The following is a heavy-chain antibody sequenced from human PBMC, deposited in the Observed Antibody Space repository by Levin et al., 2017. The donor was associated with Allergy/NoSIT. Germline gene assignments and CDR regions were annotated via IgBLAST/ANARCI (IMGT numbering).Heavy chain of an antibody. Sequence: PGGSLRLSCAASGFTFSDYSFNWVRQAPGKGLEWVSYITGSSSVIYYADSVKGRFTVSRDNAKNSLYLQMNTLRAEDTAVYYCARGSAHYVFDYWGQGTLFTVSS. V-gene: IGHV3-48*01. J-gene: IGHJ4*02. CDR1: GFTFSDYS. CDR2: ITGSSSVI. CDR3: ARGSAHYVFDY. D-gene: IGHD4-17*01.